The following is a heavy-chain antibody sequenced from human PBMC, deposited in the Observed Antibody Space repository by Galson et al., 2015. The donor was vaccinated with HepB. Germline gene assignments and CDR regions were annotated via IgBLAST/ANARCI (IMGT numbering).Heavy chain of an antibody. CDR3: ARTVYYYDSSGYSSLWGFDY. J-gene: IGHJ4*02. V-gene: IGHV2-70*11. Sequence: PALVKPTQTLTLTCTFSGFSLSTSGMCVSWIRQPPGKALEWLARIDWDDDKYYSSSLKTRLTISKDTSKNQVVLTMTNMDPVDTATYYCARTVYYYDSSGYSSLWGFDYWGQGTLVTVSS. CDR2: IDWDDDK. D-gene: IGHD3-22*01. CDR1: GFSLSTSGMC.